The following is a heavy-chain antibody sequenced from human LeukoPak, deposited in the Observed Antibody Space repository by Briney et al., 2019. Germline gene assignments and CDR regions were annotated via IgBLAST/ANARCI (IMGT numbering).Heavy chain of an antibody. CDR2: INQDGSEK. CDR1: GFIFSNYW. V-gene: IGHV3-7*01. CDR3: ARDDVYSSGWYYYYYYGMDV. Sequence: GGSLRLSCAASGFIFSNYWMSWVRQAPGKGLEWVANINQDGSEKYYVDSVKGRFTISRDNAKNSLYLQMNSLRAEDTAVYYCARDDVYSSGWYYYYYYGMDVWGQGTTVTVSS. D-gene: IGHD6-19*01. J-gene: IGHJ6*02.